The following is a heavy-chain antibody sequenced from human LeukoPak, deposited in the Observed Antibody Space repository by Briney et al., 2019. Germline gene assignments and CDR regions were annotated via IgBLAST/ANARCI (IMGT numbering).Heavy chain of an antibody. CDR1: GFTFSSYW. Sequence: GGSLRLSCAASGFTFSSYWMSWVRQAPGKGLEWVANIKQDGSEKYYVDSVKGRFTISRDNAKNSLYLQTNSLRAEDTAVYYCATIGYSYGYDYFDYWGQGTLVTVSS. CDR2: IKQDGSEK. J-gene: IGHJ4*02. CDR3: ATIGYSYGYDYFDY. D-gene: IGHD5-18*01. V-gene: IGHV3-7*01.